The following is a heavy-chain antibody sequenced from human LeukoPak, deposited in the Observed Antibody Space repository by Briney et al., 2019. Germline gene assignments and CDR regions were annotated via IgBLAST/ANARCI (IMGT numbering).Heavy chain of an antibody. V-gene: IGHV1-2*02. CDR1: GYTFTGYY. D-gene: IGHD3-3*01. Sequence: GASVKVSCKASGYTFTGYYMHWVRQAPGQGLEWMGWINPNSGGTNYAQKFQGRVTMTRDTSISTAYMELRSLRSDDTAVYYCARTPYYDFWSGYWNYYYYYMDVWGKGTTVTVSS. CDR2: INPNSGGT. CDR3: ARTPYYDFWSGYWNYYYYYMDV. J-gene: IGHJ6*03.